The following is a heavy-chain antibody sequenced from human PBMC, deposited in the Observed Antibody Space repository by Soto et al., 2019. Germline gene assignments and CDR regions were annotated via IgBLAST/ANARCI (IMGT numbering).Heavy chain of an antibody. V-gene: IGHV3-23*01. CDR3: VRGSKDSYPGSRIFDF. CDR2: FSASDGST. D-gene: IGHD3-10*01. J-gene: IGHJ4*02. Sequence: EVQLLESGGGLVQPGGSLRLSCAASGFTFSSYAMSWVRRAPGKGLEWVSGFSASDGSTKYADSVKGRLTISRDNSKNMLYLQMNSLRAEDTAEYYCVRGSKDSYPGSRIFDFWGRGTLVTVSS. CDR1: GFTFSSYA.